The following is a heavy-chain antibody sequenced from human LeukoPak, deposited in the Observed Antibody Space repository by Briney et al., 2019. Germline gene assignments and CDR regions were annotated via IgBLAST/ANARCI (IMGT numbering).Heavy chain of an antibody. D-gene: IGHD2-2*01. J-gene: IGHJ6*03. CDR1: GYTFTSYY. Sequence: ASVKVSCKASGYTFTSYYMHWVRQAPGQGLEWMGIINPSGGSTSYAQKFQGRVTMTRDTSTSTVYMELSSLRSEDTAVYYCARGVGYCSSTSCPPVPYSMDVWGKGTTVTVSS. CDR3: ARGVGYCSSTSCPPVPYSMDV. CDR2: INPSGGST. V-gene: IGHV1-46*01.